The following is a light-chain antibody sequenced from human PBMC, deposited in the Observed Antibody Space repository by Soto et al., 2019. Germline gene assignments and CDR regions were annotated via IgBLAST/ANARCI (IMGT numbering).Light chain of an antibody. CDR3: CSYVGSSTYV. V-gene: IGLV2-23*01. J-gene: IGLJ1*01. CDR1: SSDVGTYNL. CDR2: EGT. Sequence: QSALTQPASVSGCPGQSITISCTGTSSDVGTYNLVSWYQQHPGKAPKLMVYEGTKRPSGVSNRFSGSKSGNMASLTISGLQAEDEADYYCCSYVGSSTYVFGTGTKVTVL.